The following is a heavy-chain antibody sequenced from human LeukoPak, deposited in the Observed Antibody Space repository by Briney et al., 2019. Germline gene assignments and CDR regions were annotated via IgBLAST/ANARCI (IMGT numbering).Heavy chain of an antibody. J-gene: IGHJ4*02. D-gene: IGHD3-22*01. CDR3: ARGASSGHYVSGDH. Sequence: GGSLRLSCAASGFTFNNYWMHWVRQVPGKGLVWVSRISGDRSSTSYADSVKGRFAISRDNAKNTVSLQMNSLRAEDTAVYYCARGASSGHYVSGDHWGQGTLVTVSS. CDR1: GFTFNNYW. CDR2: ISGDRSST. V-gene: IGHV3-74*01.